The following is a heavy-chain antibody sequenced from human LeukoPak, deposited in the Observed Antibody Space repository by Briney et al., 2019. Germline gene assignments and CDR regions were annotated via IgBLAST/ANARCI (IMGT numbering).Heavy chain of an antibody. CDR2: INPNSGGT. D-gene: IGHD3-10*01. CDR1: GYTFTGYC. CDR3: ARDGPGKPGPFYYMDV. J-gene: IGHJ6*03. Sequence: GASVKVSCKASGYTFTGYCMHWVRQAPGQGLEWMGWINPNSGGTNYAQKFQGRVTMTRDTSISTAYMELSRLRSDDTAVYYCARDGPGKPGPFYYMDVWGKGTTVTVSS. V-gene: IGHV1-2*02.